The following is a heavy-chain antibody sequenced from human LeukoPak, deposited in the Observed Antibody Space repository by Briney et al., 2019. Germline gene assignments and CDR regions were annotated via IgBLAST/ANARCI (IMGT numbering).Heavy chain of an antibody. CDR3: ARRGLTLYGSGSYYNEPFDY. Sequence: PSETLSLTCTVPGGSISSYYRSWIRQPPGKGLEWIGYIYYSGSTNYNPSLKSRVTISVDTSKNQFSLKLSSVTAADTAVYYCARRGLTLYGSGSYYNEPFDYWGQGTLVTVSS. CDR2: IYYSGST. V-gene: IGHV4-59*01. D-gene: IGHD3-10*01. J-gene: IGHJ4*02. CDR1: GGSISSYY.